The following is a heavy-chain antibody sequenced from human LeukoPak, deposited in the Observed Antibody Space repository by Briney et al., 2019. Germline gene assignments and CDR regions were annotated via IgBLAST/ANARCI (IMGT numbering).Heavy chain of an antibody. CDR2: IYYSGST. V-gene: IGHV4-30-4*01. D-gene: IGHD1-1*01. J-gene: IGHJ4*02. CDR1: GGSISSGDYY. Sequence: PSETLSLTCTVSGGSISSGDYYWSWIRQPPGKGLEWIGYIYYSGSTYYNPSLKGRVTISVDTSKNQFSLKLSSVTAADTAVYYCASGDNDPLFDYWGQGALVTVSS. CDR3: ASGDNDPLFDY.